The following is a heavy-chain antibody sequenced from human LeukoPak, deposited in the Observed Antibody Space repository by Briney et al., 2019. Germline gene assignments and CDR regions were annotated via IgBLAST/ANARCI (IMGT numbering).Heavy chain of an antibody. CDR3: ARDRSPLTGTFDY. CDR1: GFTFSSYG. CDR2: IYHSGST. V-gene: IGHV4-38-2*02. J-gene: IGHJ4*02. D-gene: IGHD1-20*01. Sequence: PGGSLRLSCAASGFTFSSYGMHWVRQAPGKGLEWIGSIYHSGSTYYNPSLKSRVTISVDTSKNQFSLKLNSMTAADTAVYYCARDRSPLTGTFDYWGQGTLVTVSS.